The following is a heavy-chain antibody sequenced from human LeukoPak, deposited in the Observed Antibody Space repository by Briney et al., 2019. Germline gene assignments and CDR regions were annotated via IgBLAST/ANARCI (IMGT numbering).Heavy chain of an antibody. CDR3: ARGGTSGYSSTRHFWGGNYYFDY. CDR1: GFTVSNNY. J-gene: IGHJ4*02. Sequence: GGSLRLSCAASGFTVSNNYMSWVRQRPGKGLEWVSVIYSGGNTYYADSVRGRFTISRDNARNSLYLQVNSLRAEDTAVYYCARGGTSGYSSTRHFWGGNYYFDYWGQGSLVTSSS. V-gene: IGHV3-66*01. D-gene: IGHD2-2*01. CDR2: IYSGGNT.